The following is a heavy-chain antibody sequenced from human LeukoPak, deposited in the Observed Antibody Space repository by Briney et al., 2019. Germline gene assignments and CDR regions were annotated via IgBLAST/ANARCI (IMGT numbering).Heavy chain of an antibody. Sequence: SGTLSLTCTVSGGSISSSSYSWGWIRQPPGKGLEWIGSIYYSGSTYYNPSLKSRVTISVDTSKNQFSLKLSSVTAADTAVYYCASPPIQYSSGWYYYYWGQGTLVTVSS. CDR2: IYYSGST. V-gene: IGHV4-39*01. CDR3: ASPPIQYSSGWYYYY. CDR1: GGSISSSSYS. D-gene: IGHD6-19*01. J-gene: IGHJ4*02.